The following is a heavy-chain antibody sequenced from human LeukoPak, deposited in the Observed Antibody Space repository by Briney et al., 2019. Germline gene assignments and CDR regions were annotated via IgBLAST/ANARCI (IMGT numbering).Heavy chain of an antibody. J-gene: IGHJ3*02. CDR3: ARVMAGYDAFDI. D-gene: IGHD6-19*01. V-gene: IGHV4-61*05. CDR1: GGSISISSYY. CDR2: IYYSGST. Sequence: PSETLSLTCTVSGGSISISSYYWSWIRQSPGKGLEWIGYIYYSGSTNYNPSLKSRVTISVDTSKNQCSLKLSSVTAADTAVYHCARVMAGYDAFDIWGQGTMVTVSS.